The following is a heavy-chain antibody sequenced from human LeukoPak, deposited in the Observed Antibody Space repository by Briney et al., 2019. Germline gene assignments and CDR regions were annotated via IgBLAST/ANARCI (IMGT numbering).Heavy chain of an antibody. J-gene: IGHJ4*02. D-gene: IGHD3-22*01. CDR1: GFTFSSYA. Sequence: GGSLRLSCAASGFTFSSYAMSWVRQAPGKGLEWVSAISGSGGSTYYADSVKGRFTISRDNSKNTLYLQMNSLKTEDTAVYYCTTDRYYDSSGYYGGYWGQGTLVTVSS. CDR2: ISGSGGST. V-gene: IGHV3-23*01. CDR3: TTDRYYDSSGYYGGY.